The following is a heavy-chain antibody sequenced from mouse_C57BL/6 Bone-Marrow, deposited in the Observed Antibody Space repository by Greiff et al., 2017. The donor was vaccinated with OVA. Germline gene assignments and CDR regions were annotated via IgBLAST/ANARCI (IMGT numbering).Heavy chain of an antibody. J-gene: IGHJ3*01. Sequence: VQLQESGPGLVAPSQSLSITCTVSGFSLTSYAISWVRQPPGKGLEWLGVIWTGGGTNYNSALKSRLSISKDNSKSQVFLKMNSLQTDDTARYYCARSITTVVGGPFAYWGQGTLVTVSA. D-gene: IGHD1-1*01. CDR2: IWTGGGT. CDR3: ARSITTVVGGPFAY. CDR1: GFSLTSYA. V-gene: IGHV2-9-1*01.